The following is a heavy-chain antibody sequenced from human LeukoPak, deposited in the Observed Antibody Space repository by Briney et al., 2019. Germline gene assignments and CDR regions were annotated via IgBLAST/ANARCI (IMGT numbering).Heavy chain of an antibody. CDR3: ARLNGGGYCSGGSCYYYYGMDV. CDR2: IYYSGST. CDR1: GGSISSYY. J-gene: IGHJ6*04. V-gene: IGHV4-59*01. D-gene: IGHD2-15*01. Sequence: SETLSLTCTVSGGSISSYYWSWIRQPPGKGLEWIGYIYYSGSTNYNPSLKSRVTISIDTSKNQFSLKLSSVTAADTAVYYCARLNGGGYCSGGSCYYYYGMDVWGKGTTVTVSS.